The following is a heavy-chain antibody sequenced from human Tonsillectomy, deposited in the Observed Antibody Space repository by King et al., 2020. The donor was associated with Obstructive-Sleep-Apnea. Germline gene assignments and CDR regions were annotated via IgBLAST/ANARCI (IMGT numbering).Heavy chain of an antibody. D-gene: IGHD2-2*01. CDR2: IYYSGST. V-gene: IGHV4-59*01. J-gene: IGHJ6*02. CDR1: GGSISSYY. Sequence: VQLQESGPGLVKPSETLSLTCTVSGGSISSYYWSWILQPPGKGLEWIGYIYYSGSTHYNPSLKSRVTISVDTTKNPFSLQPGSVPAAVTAVDYCARDRGGCSSTSCSNYYYYGMDVWGQGTTVTVSS. CDR3: ARDRGGCSSTSCSNYYYYGMDV.